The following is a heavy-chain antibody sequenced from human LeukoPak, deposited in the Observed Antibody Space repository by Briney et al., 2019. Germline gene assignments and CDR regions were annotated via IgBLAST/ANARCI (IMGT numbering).Heavy chain of an antibody. D-gene: IGHD6-13*01. CDR3: ARATAAGNWFDY. CDR2: INWNGGST. CDR1: GFTFDDYG. Sequence: RAGGSLRLSCAASGFTFDDYGMSWVRQAPGKGLEWVSGINWNGGSTGYADSVKGRFTISRDNAKNSLYLQMNSLRAEDTALYYCARATAAGNWFDYWGQGTLVTVSS. V-gene: IGHV3-20*04. J-gene: IGHJ4*02.